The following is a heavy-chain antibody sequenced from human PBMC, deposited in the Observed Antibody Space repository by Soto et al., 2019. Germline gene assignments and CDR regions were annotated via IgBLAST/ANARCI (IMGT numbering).Heavy chain of an antibody. CDR3: AKDRFDYCKMRCGMDV. J-gene: IGHJ6*02. D-gene: IGHD3-9*01. CDR1: GFTFSSYG. Sequence: GGSMRLWCAASGFTFSSYGMHWARQAPGKGLEWVAVISYDGSNKYYADSVKGRFTISRDNSKNTLYLQMNSLRAEDTAVYYCAKDRFDYCKMRCGMDVWGHGTTVTV. CDR2: ISYDGSNK. V-gene: IGHV3-30*18.